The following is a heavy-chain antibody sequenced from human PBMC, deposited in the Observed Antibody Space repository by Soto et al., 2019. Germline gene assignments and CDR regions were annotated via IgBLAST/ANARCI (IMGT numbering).Heavy chain of an antibody. J-gene: IGHJ4*02. V-gene: IGHV3-30*18. CDR2: MSYDGANI. Sequence: GGSLTLSCAASGFAFSNYVLHWVRQAPGKGLEWVAVMSYDGANIYYGHTGKGRFTVATDNTKNTLYLKMVSVRAEDTALYYCAKVLQDVMLLVALDHWGQGTPVTVSS. CDR3: AKVLQDVMLLVALDH. CDR1: GFAFSNYV. D-gene: IGHD3-10*02.